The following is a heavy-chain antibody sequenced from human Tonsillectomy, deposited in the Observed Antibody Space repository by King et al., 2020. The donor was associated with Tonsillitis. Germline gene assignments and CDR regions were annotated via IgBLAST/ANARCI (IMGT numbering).Heavy chain of an antibody. D-gene: IGHD5-24*01. CDR3: AKPGGEIATISTGYFDY. V-gene: IGHV3-23*04. J-gene: IGHJ4*02. CDR1: GFTFSTYA. CDR2: ISGSGGYT. Sequence: EVQLVESGGGLVQPGGSLRLSCAASGFTFSTYAMSWVRQAPGKGLEWGSAISGSGGYTYYADSVKGRFIISRDNSKNTLYLQMNSLRVEATAVYYCAKPGGEIATISTGYFDYWGQGTLVTVSS.